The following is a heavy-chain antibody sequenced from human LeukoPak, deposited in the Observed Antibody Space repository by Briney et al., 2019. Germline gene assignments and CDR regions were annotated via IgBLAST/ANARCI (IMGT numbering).Heavy chain of an antibody. CDR3: ARVREVWFGELFLPFDY. CDR1: GFTFSTYW. J-gene: IGHJ4*02. Sequence: PGGSLRLSCAASGFTFSTYWMSWVRQAPGKGLEWVANIKQDGSEKYYVDSVRGRFTISRDNAKNSLYLQMNSLRAEDTAVYYCARVREVWFGELFLPFDYWGQGTLVTVSS. CDR2: IKQDGSEK. D-gene: IGHD3-10*01. V-gene: IGHV3-7*01.